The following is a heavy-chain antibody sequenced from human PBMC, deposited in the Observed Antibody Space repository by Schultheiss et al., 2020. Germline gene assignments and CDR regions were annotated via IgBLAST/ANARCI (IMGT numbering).Heavy chain of an antibody. CDR2: IYTSGST. V-gene: IGHV4-61*02. CDR3: ARDVVVVPAAMPGDYYYYMDV. Sequence: SETLSLTCSVSGGSISSGSYYWSWIRQPAGKGLEWIGRIYTSGSTNYNPSLKSRVTISVDTSKNQFSLKLSSVTAADTAVYYCARDVVVVPAAMPGDYYYYMDVWGKGTTVTVSS. J-gene: IGHJ6*03. CDR1: GGSISSGSYY. D-gene: IGHD2-2*01.